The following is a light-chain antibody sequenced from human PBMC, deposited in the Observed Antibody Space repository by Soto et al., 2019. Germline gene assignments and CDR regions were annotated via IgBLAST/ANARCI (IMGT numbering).Light chain of an antibody. Sequence: DIVMTQSPDSLAVSLGERATINCKSRQSVLHSSKKNNYLAWYQQKPGQPPKLLFYWASTRESGVPDRFSGSGSGTDFTLTICSLLAEDVAFYYCQQYYTTPPYTFGQGTTLEIK. CDR3: QQYYTTPPYT. CDR2: WAS. CDR1: QSVLHSSKKNNY. J-gene: IGKJ2*01. V-gene: IGKV4-1*01.